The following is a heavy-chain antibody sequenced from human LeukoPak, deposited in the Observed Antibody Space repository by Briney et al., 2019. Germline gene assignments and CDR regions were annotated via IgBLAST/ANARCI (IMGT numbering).Heavy chain of an antibody. CDR1: GFTFSSYG. V-gene: IGHV3-30*19. J-gene: IGHJ6*03. D-gene: IGHD6-19*01. CDR3: AKDYRSGWYDYYYMDV. Sequence: GGSLRLSCAASGFTFSSYGMHWVRQAPGKGLEWVAVISYDGSDKYYADSVKGRFTISRDNSKNTLYLQMNSLRAEDTAVYYCAKDYRSGWYDYYYMDVWGKGTTVTISS. CDR2: ISYDGSDK.